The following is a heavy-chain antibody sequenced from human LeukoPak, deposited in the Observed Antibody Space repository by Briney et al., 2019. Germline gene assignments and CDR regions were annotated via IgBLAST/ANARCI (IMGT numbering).Heavy chain of an antibody. CDR2: ISNDGSDT. J-gene: IGHJ4*02. V-gene: IGHV3-30*18. D-gene: IGHD6-13*01. CDR3: AKDGDIGAAGYYFDY. Sequence: GGSLRLSCAASGFTFSSYGMHWARQAPGKGLEWVAVISNDGSDTYYADSVKGRFTISRDNSKNTLYLQMNSLRAEDTAVYYCAKDGDIGAAGYYFDYWGQGTLVSVCS. CDR1: GFTFSSYG.